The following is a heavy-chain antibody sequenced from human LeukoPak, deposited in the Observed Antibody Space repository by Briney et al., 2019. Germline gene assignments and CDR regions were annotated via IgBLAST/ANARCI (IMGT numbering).Heavy chain of an antibody. CDR2: IYSGGST. CDR3: ARDLRRSNDY. V-gene: IGHV3-53*01. J-gene: IGHJ4*02. CDR1: GFTVSSNY. D-gene: IGHD5/OR15-5a*01. Sequence: GGSLRLSCAASGFTVSSNYMSWVRRAPGKGLEWVSVIYSGGSTYYADSVKGRFTISRDNSKNTLYLQMNSLRAEDTAVYYCARDLRRSNDYWGQGTLVTVSS.